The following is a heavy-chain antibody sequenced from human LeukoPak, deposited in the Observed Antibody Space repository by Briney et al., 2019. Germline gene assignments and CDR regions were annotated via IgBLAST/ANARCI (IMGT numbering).Heavy chain of an antibody. CDR1: GGSISSGGYY. Sequence: PSETLSLTCTVSGGSISSGGYYWSWIRQPPGKGLEWIGYIYHSGSTYYNPSLKSRVTISVDRSKNQFPLKLSSVTAADTAVYYCARQPRSYMDVWGKGTTVTVSS. CDR3: ARQPRSYMDV. D-gene: IGHD1-14*01. J-gene: IGHJ6*03. CDR2: IYHSGST. V-gene: IGHV4-30-2*01.